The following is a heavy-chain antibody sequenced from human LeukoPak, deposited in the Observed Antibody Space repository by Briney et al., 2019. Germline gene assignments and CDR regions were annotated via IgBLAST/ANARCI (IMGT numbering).Heavy chain of an antibody. J-gene: IGHJ4*02. CDR3: VKEHCSSTSCFYFDY. CDR1: GFTFSNFG. CDR2: ISGNGGST. D-gene: IGHD2-2*01. Sequence: GGSLRLFCSATGFTFSNFGMHWVRQAPGKGLEYVSAISGNGGSTHYADSVKGRFTTSRDNSKNTLYLQITSLKAEDTAVYYCVKEHCSSTSCFYFDYWGQGTLVTVSS. V-gene: IGHV3-64D*06.